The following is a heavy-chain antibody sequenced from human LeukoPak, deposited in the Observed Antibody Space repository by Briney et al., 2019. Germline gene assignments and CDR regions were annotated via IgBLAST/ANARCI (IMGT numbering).Heavy chain of an antibody. J-gene: IGHJ4*02. CDR3: ARDRRYYFDY. CDR1: GFTFSHYP. CDR2: ISYDSNYR. Sequence: PGRSLRPSCAASGFTFSHYPMHWVRQAPGKGLEWLAVISYDSNYRYYADSVKGRFTISRGNSNNTLYLQIDSLRPEDTAMYFCARDRRYYFDYWGQGTLVTVSS. V-gene: IGHV3-30*01.